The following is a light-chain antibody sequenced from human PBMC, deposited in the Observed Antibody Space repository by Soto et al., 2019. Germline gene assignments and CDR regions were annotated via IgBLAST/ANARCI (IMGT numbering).Light chain of an antibody. CDR1: QSVSGN. CDR3: XQYNKWPLT. CDR2: AAS. Sequence: EIVMTQSPATLSVSPGERATLSCRASQSVSGNLAWYQQKPGQAPSLLIYAASTRATGISARFSGSGSGTDFTLTISSLQSEDFALYYXXQYNKWPLTFGGGTKVEIK. V-gene: IGKV3-15*01. J-gene: IGKJ4*01.